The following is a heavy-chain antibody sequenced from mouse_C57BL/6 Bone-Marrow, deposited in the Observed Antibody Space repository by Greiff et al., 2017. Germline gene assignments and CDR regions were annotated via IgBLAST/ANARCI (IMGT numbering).Heavy chain of an antibody. V-gene: IGHV1-64*01. J-gene: IGHJ3*01. Sequence: QVQLKQPGAELVKPGASVKLSCKASGYTFTSYWMHWVKQRPGQGLEWIGMIHPNSGSTNYNEKFKSKATLTVDKSSSTAYMQLSSLTSEDSAVYYCAYYYGSWFAYWGQGTLVTVSA. CDR2: IHPNSGST. D-gene: IGHD1-1*01. CDR1: GYTFTSYW. CDR3: AYYYGSWFAY.